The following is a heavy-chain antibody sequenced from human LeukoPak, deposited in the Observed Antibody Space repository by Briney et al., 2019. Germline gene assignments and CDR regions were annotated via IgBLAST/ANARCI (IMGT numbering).Heavy chain of an antibody. D-gene: IGHD6-13*01. Sequence: GESLKISCKGSGYSFTSYWIGWVRQMPGKGLEWMGIIYPGDSDTSYSTSFQGQVTISADKSITTAYLQWSSLKASDTAMYYCARRVYSSSWYWFDPWGQGTLVTVSS. CDR3: ARRVYSSSWYWFDP. CDR1: GYSFTSYW. J-gene: IGHJ5*02. V-gene: IGHV5-51*01. CDR2: IYPGDSDT.